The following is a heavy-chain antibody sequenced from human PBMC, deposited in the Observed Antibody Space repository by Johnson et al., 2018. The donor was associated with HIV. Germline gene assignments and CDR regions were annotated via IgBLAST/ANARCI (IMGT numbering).Heavy chain of an antibody. V-gene: IGHV3-20*04. D-gene: IGHD6-13*01. CDR2: INWNGGRT. J-gene: IGHJ3*02. CDR3: AKGRIAAAGTGVDAFDI. CDR1: GFTFSDYY. Sequence: EVQLVESGGGVVQPGRSLRLSCAASGFTFSDYYMSWIRQVPGKGLEWVSNINWNGGRTDYGDSVKGRFTISRDNAKNTLYLQMNNLRAEDTAVYYCAKGRIAAAGTGVDAFDIWGQGTMVTVSS.